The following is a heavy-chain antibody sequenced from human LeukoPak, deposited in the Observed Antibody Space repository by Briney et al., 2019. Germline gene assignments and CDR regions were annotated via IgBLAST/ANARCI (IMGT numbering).Heavy chain of an antibody. Sequence: PSETLSLTCTVSGGSISTYFWTWIRQPPGKALEWIGCIYYSGSTNYNPSLKTRVTMSVDTSKNQFSLNLRSVTAADTAVYYCARHASISPPAYQGMDVWGQGITVTFPS. CDR2: IYYSGST. D-gene: IGHD4-11*01. CDR3: ARHASISPPAYQGMDV. CDR1: GGSISTYF. V-gene: IGHV4-59*08. J-gene: IGHJ6*02.